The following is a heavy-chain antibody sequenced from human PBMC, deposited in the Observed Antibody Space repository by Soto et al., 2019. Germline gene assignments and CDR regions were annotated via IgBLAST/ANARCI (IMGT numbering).Heavy chain of an antibody. CDR3: ARDSGTSDY. J-gene: IGHJ4*02. V-gene: IGHV3-7*01. D-gene: IGHD1-1*01. CDR2: IKQDGSER. CDR1: GFTFSTYW. Sequence: EVQLVESGGGLVQPGGSLRLSCAASGFTFSTYWMAWVRQAPGKGLEWVANIKQDGSERYYVDSVKGRFTISRDNAKSSLYLQMNSLRAEDTAVYYCARDSGTSDYWGQGTLVTVSS.